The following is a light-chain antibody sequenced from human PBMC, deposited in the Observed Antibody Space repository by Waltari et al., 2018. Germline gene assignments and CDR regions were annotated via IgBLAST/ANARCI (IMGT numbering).Light chain of an antibody. CDR3: QQYGSSPHT. CDR1: QSVSSSY. CDR2: GAS. Sequence: ELVLTQSPGTLSLSPGERATIPCRARQSVSSSYLAWYQQKPGQAPRLLIYGASNRATGIPDRFSGSGSGTDFTLTISRLEPEDFAVYYCQQYGSSPHTFGGGTKVEIK. V-gene: IGKV3-20*01. J-gene: IGKJ4*01.